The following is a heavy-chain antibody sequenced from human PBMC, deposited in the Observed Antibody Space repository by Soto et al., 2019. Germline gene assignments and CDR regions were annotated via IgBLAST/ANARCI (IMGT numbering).Heavy chain of an antibody. CDR1: GGTFSSYT. CDR2: IMPIFGTV. J-gene: IGHJ4*02. Sequence: QVQLVQSGAEVKKPGSSVKVSCKASGGTFSSYTVSWVRQAPGQGLEWMGGIMPIFGTVSYAQKFQGRVTITADESTSTADMELSSLTSDATACYYCARDGAGDGRHYWGPGTLVTVSA. V-gene: IGHV1-69*01. D-gene: IGHD7-27*01. CDR3: ARDGAGDGRHY.